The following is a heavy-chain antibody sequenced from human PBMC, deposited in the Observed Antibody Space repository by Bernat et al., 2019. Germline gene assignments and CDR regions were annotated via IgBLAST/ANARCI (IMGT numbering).Heavy chain of an antibody. V-gene: IGHV3-43*02. CDR1: GFTFDDYA. D-gene: IGHD1-26*01. Sequence: EVQLVESGGGVVQPGESLRLSCAASGFTFDDYAMHWFRQAPGKGLEWVSLINGDGGSTYYADSVKGRFTISRDNSKNSLYLQMNSLRTEDTALYYCAKVGASLDLLQKDYYYGMDVWGQGTTVTVSS. CDR3: AKVGASLDLLQKDYYYGMDV. J-gene: IGHJ6*02. CDR2: INGDGGST.